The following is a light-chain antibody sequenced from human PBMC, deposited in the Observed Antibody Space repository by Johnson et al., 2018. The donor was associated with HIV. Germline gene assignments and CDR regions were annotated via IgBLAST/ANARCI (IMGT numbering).Light chain of an antibody. J-gene: IGLJ1*01. CDR1: SSNIGNNY. CDR2: DNN. Sequence: QSVLTQPPSVSAAPGQKVTISCSGSSSNIGNNYVSWYQQLPGTAPKLLIYDNNKRPSGIPDRFSGSKSGTSATLGITGLQTGDEADYYCGTWDGSLSGYVFGTGTQVTVL. CDR3: GTWDGSLSGYV. V-gene: IGLV1-51*01.